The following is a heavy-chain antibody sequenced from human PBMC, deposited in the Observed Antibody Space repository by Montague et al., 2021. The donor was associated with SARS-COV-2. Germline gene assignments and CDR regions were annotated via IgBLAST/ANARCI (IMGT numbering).Heavy chain of an antibody. Sequence: SETLSLTCTVSGGSISSHFWSFIRQPPGKGLEWIGYINSNGGTNDNPSLGSRLTMSVDTSKSQFSLQLRSMTPADTAVYFCARATSVRGAVSWFDPWGQGILVTVSS. CDR2: INSNGGT. V-gene: IGHV4-59*11. CDR3: ARATSVRGAVSWFDP. J-gene: IGHJ5*02. D-gene: IGHD3-10*01. CDR1: GGSISSHF.